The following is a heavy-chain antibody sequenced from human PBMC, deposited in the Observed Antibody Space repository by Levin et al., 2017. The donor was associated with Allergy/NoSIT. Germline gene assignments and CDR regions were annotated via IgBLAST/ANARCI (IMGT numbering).Heavy chain of an antibody. D-gene: IGHD3-10*01. CDR2: ISSSSSTI. J-gene: IGHJ6*02. CDR1: GFTFSSYS. V-gene: IGHV3-48*01. CDR3: ARVGPIWFGDSLGEYYYGMDV. Sequence: GESLKISCAASGFTFSSYSMNWVRQAPGKGLEWVSYISSSSSTIYYADSVKGRFTISRDNAKNSLYLQMNSLRAEDTAVYYCARVGPIWFGDSLGEYYYGMDVWGQGTTVTVSS.